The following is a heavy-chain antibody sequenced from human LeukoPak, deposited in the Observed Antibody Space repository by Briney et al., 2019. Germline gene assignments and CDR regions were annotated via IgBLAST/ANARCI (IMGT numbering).Heavy chain of an antibody. D-gene: IGHD3-22*01. V-gene: IGHV4-59*01. Sequence: SETLSLTCTVSGGSISSYYWSWIRQPPGKGLEWIGYIYYSGSTNYNRSLKSRVTISVDTSKNQFSLKLSSVTAADTAVYYCARGYYYDSSGYPAAFDIWGQGTMVTVSS. J-gene: IGHJ3*02. CDR3: ARGYYYDSSGYPAAFDI. CDR2: IYYSGST. CDR1: GGSISSYY.